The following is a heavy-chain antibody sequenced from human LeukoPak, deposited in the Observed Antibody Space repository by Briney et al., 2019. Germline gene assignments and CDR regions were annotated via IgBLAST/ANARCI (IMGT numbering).Heavy chain of an antibody. D-gene: IGHD3-10*01. J-gene: IGHJ4*02. Sequence: GGSLRLSCAASGFTFSSYGMHWVRQAPGKGLEWVANIKQDGSEKYYVDSVKGRFTISRDNAKNSLYLQMNSLRAEDTAVYYCAREGSGYFDYWGQGTLVTVSS. CDR1: GFTFSSYG. CDR2: IKQDGSEK. V-gene: IGHV3-7*01. CDR3: AREGSGYFDY.